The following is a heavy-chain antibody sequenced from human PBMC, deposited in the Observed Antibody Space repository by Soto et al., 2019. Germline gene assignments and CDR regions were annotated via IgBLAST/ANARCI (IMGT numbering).Heavy chain of an antibody. J-gene: IGHJ4*02. V-gene: IGHV3-30-3*01. CDR2: ISYDGSNK. CDR1: GFTFSSYA. Sequence: PGGSLRLSCAASGFTFSSYAMHWVRQAPGKGLEWVAVISYDGSNKYYADSVKGRFTISRDNSKNTLYLQMNSLRAEDTAVYYCARDVLSDSSGYYYGGGFDYWGQGTLVTVSS. CDR3: ARDVLSDSSGYYYGGGFDY. D-gene: IGHD3-22*01.